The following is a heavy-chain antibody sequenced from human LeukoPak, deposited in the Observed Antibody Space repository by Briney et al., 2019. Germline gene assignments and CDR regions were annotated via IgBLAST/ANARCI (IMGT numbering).Heavy chain of an antibody. Sequence: SETLSLTCTVSGGSISSYYWSWIRQPPGKGLEWIGYIYYSGRTNYNPSLKSRVTISVDTSKNQFSLKLSSVTAADTAVYYCARSTSHSAPFDYWGQGTLVTVSS. CDR3: ARSTSHSAPFDY. V-gene: IGHV4-59*01. D-gene: IGHD2-21*01. J-gene: IGHJ4*02. CDR2: IYYSGRT. CDR1: GGSISSYY.